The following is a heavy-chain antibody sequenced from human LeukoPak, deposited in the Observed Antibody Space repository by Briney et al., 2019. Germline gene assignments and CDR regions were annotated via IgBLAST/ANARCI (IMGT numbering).Heavy chain of an antibody. V-gene: IGHV1-8*01. Sequence: ASVKASCKASGYTFTSYDINWVRQATGQGLEWMGWMNPISGNTGHAQKFQGRVTMTRDTSISTAYMELSSLRSEDTAVYYCARGLGYCSGGSCPWGQGTLVTVSS. D-gene: IGHD2-15*01. CDR3: ARGLGYCSGGSCP. J-gene: IGHJ5*02. CDR2: MNPISGNT. CDR1: GYTFTSYD.